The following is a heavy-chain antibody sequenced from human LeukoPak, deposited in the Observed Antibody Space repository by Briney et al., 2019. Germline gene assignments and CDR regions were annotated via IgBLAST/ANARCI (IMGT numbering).Heavy chain of an antibody. D-gene: IGHD3-22*01. Sequence: QPGGSLRLSCAASGFTVSSNYMSWVRQAPGKGLEWVSVIYSGGSTYYADSVKGRFTISRDNSKNTLYLQMNSLRAEDTAVYYCARDRYYYDSSGYVDYFDYWGQGTLVTVSS. J-gene: IGHJ4*02. CDR2: IYSGGST. CDR1: GFTVSSNY. CDR3: ARDRYYYDSSGYVDYFDY. V-gene: IGHV3-66*01.